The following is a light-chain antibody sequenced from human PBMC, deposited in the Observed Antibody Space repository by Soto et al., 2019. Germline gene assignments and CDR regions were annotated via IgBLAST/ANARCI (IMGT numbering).Light chain of an antibody. J-gene: IGKJ3*01. Sequence: DIQMTQSPSSLSASVGDRVTIACRASQSIAGFLNWYRQKPGKAPGLLIYATSNLHSGVSPRFSGSGSGADFNLTISSLHPEDFATYFCQQSFNNPTFGPGTKVDVK. V-gene: IGKV1-39*01. CDR1: QSIAGF. CDR2: ATS. CDR3: QQSFNNPT.